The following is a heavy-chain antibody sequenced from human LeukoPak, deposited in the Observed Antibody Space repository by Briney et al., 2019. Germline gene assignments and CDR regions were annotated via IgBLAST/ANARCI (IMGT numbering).Heavy chain of an antibody. Sequence: GXGLELVSFISTSYSTIYADSVKGRFTISRDNAKNSVYLQMNSLRAEDTAVYYCARSHYYLDSWGQGTLVTVSS. J-gene: IGHJ4*02. CDR3: ARSHYYLDS. CDR2: ISTSYSTI. V-gene: IGHV3-48*01.